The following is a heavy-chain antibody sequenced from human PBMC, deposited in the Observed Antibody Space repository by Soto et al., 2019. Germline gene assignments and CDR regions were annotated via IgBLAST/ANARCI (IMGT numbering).Heavy chain of an antibody. CDR3: ARISMVRGETIKQARKH. Sequence: ASVKVSCKASGYTFTSYGISWVRQAPGQGLEWMGWISAYNGNTNYAQKLQGRVTMTTDTSTSTAYMELRSLRSDDTAVYYCARISMVRGETIKQARKHWGQGTLVTVSS. D-gene: IGHD3-10*01. V-gene: IGHV1-18*01. J-gene: IGHJ1*01. CDR1: GYTFTSYG. CDR2: ISAYNGNT.